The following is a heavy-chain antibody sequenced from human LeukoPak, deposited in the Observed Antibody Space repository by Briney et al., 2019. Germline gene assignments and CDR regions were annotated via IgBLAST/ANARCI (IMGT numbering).Heavy chain of an antibody. J-gene: IGHJ4*02. V-gene: IGHV3-64*01. CDR1: GFTLSNYV. Sequence: QAGGSLRLSCAASGFTLSNYVMHWVRQAPGKGLEYVSSISSNGGSTYYTNSVKGRFTISRDNSKNTLYLQMGSLRAEDMAVYYCAKGGSCSGATCYLTLFDYWGQRTLVTVSS. CDR3: AKGGSCSGATCYLTLFDY. CDR2: ISSNGGST. D-gene: IGHD2-15*01.